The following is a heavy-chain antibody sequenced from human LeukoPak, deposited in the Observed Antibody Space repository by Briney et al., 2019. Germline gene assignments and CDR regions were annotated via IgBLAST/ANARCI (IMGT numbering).Heavy chain of an antibody. Sequence: GGSLRLSCAASGFTFSSYEMSWVRQAPGKGLEWVGFIRSKAYGGTTEYAASVKGRFTISRDDSKSIAYLQMNSLKTEDTAVYYCTRGAYGSGSYNNYYYYYMDVWGKGTTVTISS. V-gene: IGHV3-49*04. CDR1: GFTFSSYE. D-gene: IGHD3-10*01. CDR2: IRSKAYGGTT. J-gene: IGHJ6*03. CDR3: TRGAYGSGSYNNYYYYYMDV.